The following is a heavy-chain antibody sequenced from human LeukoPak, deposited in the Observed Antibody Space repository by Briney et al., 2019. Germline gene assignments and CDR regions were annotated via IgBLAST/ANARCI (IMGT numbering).Heavy chain of an antibody. CDR1: GFTFSSYA. Sequence: PGGSLRLSCAASGFTFSSYAMSWVRQAPGKGLEWVSSISGSGGSTYYADSVKGRFTTYRDNHKNPLYLQMNSLRAEDTAVYYCAKDLRPVCDYDILTGYLSLDAFDIWGQGTMVTVSS. V-gene: IGHV3-23*01. J-gene: IGHJ3*02. D-gene: IGHD3-9*01. CDR2: ISGSGGST. CDR3: AKDLRPVCDYDILTGYLSLDAFDI.